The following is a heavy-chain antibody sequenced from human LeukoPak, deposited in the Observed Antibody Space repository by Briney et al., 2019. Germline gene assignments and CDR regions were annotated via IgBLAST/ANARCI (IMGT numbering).Heavy chain of an antibody. J-gene: IGHJ5*02. Sequence: GSLRLSCAASGFTFSSYAMHWVRQAPGKGLEYVSAISSNGGSTYYANSVKGRFTISRDNSKNTLYLQMGSLRAEDMAVYYCARGVSPGYSSGWNLWGQGTLVTVSS. CDR3: ARGVSPGYSSGWNL. CDR2: ISSNGGST. V-gene: IGHV3-64*01. D-gene: IGHD6-19*01. CDR1: GFTFSSYA.